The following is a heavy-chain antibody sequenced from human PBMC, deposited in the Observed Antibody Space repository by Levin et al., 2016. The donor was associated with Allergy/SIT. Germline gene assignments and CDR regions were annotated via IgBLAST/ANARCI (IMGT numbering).Heavy chain of an antibody. CDR2: IDPSDSYS. D-gene: IGHD1-26*01. J-gene: IGHJ6*02. V-gene: IGHV5-10-1*01. CDR3: ARHGQKTPGWEEYFYGMDV. Sequence: VRQMPGKGLEWMGRIDPSDSYSKYSPSFQGHVTFSADKSISTAYLQWSSLKASDSAMYYCARHGQKTPGWEEYFYGMDVWGQGTTVTVSS.